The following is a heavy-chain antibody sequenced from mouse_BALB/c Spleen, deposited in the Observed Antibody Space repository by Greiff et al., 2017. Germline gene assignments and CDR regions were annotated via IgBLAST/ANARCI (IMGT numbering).Heavy chain of an antibody. V-gene: IGHV6-6*02. J-gene: IGHJ2*01. CDR3: TRDYGSSSYYFDY. Sequence: EVKVEESGGGLVQPGGSMKLSCVASGFTFSNYWMNWVRQSPEKGLEWVAEIRLKSNNYATHYAESVKGRFTISRDDSKSSVYLQMNNLRAEDTCIYYWTRDYGSSSYYFDYRGQGTTLTVSS. D-gene: IGHD1-1*01. CDR2: IRLKSNNYAT. CDR1: GFTFSNYW.